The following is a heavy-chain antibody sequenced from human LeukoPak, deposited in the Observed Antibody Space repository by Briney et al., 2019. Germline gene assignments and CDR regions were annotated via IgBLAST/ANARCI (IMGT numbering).Heavy chain of an antibody. CDR2: ITGSGSNT. Sequence: GGSLRLSCAASGFTFSNYAMSWVRQAPGKGLEWVSAITGSGSNTYYADSVKGRFTISRDNSKNTLYLQMNSLRAEDTAVYYCARAHGGPAAIVYWGQGTLVTVSS. CDR3: ARAHGGPAAIVY. CDR1: GFTFSNYA. D-gene: IGHD2-2*01. V-gene: IGHV3-23*01. J-gene: IGHJ4*02.